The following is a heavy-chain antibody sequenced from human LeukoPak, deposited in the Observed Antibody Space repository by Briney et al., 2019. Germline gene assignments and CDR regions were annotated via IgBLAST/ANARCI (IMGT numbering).Heavy chain of an antibody. CDR3: AKDGADYYDSSGYYPPEVYFDY. J-gene: IGHJ4*02. CDR1: GFTFSSYA. Sequence: GGSLRLSCAASGFTFSSYAMSWVRQASGKGLEWVSAISGSGGSTYYADSVKGRFTISRDNSKNTLYLQMNSLRAEDTAVYYCAKDGADYYDSSGYYPPEVYFDYWGQGTLVTVSS. V-gene: IGHV3-23*01. CDR2: ISGSGGST. D-gene: IGHD3-22*01.